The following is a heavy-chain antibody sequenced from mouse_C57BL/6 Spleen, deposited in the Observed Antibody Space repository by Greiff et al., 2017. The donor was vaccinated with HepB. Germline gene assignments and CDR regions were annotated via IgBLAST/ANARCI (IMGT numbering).Heavy chain of an antibody. CDR1: GYAFSSSW. CDR2: IYPGDGDT. J-gene: IGHJ4*01. Sequence: VQLQQSGPELVKPGASVKISCKASGYAFSSSWMNWVKQRPGKGLEWIGRIYPGDGDTNYNGKFKGKATLTADKSSSTAYMQLSSLTSEDSAVYFGARRGGLRVLYAMDDWGQGTSVTVSS. CDR3: ARRGGLRVLYAMDD. D-gene: IGHD3-2*02. V-gene: IGHV1-82*01.